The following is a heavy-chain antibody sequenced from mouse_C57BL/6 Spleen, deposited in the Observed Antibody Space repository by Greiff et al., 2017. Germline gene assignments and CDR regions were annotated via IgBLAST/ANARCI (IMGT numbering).Heavy chain of an antibody. CDR2: INYDGSST. J-gene: IGHJ2*01. V-gene: IGHV5-16*01. CDR1: GFTFSDYY. Sequence: EVKLMESEGGLVQPGSSMKLSCTASGFTFSDYYMAWVRQVPEKGLEWVANINYDGSSTYYLDSLKSRFIISRDNAKNILYLQMSSLKSEDTATYYCAREGTGRRYFDYWGQGTTLTVSS. CDR3: AREGTGRRYFDY. D-gene: IGHD4-1*01.